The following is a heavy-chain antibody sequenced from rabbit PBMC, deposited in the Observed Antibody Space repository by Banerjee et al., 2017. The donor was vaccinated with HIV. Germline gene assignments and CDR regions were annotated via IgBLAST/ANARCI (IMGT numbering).Heavy chain of an antibody. CDR2: IDGGSSGST. CDR1: GFDLTNDYM. Sequence: QEQLEESGGDLVKPGASLTLTCTASGFDLTNDYMTWVRQAPGKGLEWIACIDGGSSGSTHYASWAKGRFTISKTSSTTVTLQMTSRTAADTATYFCARDAGIRSGYAFDLWGQGTLVTVS. V-gene: IGHV1S45*01. D-gene: IGHD4-2*01. CDR3: ARDAGIRSGYAFDL. J-gene: IGHJ4*01.